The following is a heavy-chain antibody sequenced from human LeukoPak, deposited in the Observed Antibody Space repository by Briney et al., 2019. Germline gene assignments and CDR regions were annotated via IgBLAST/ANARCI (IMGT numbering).Heavy chain of an antibody. J-gene: IGHJ3*01. CDR1: GFTVSSNY. Sequence: QSGGSLRLSCSASGFTVSSNYMSWVRQAPGKGLEWVSIIYSDGTTHYADSVKDRFTISRDNSKNTVSLQMNSLRAEDTGVYYCTRDRPYFHILTGWGNSAFDLWGQGTMVTVSS. D-gene: IGHD3-9*01. V-gene: IGHV3-66*01. CDR2: IYSDGTT. CDR3: TRDRPYFHILTGWGNSAFDL.